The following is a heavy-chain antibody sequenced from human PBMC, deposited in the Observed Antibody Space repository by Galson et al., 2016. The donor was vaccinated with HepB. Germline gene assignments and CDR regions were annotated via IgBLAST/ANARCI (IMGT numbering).Heavy chain of an antibody. CDR3: AKRPASYGWPSGMDV. Sequence: SLRLSCAASGFSFSSYAMSWVRQAPGKGLEWVSGITSGGTTYYADSVKGRFTISRDNSKNILYMQMKSLRDENTAVYYCAKRPASYGWPSGMDVWGQGTTVTFSS. J-gene: IGHJ6*02. CDR1: GFSFSSYA. D-gene: IGHD5-18*01. V-gene: IGHV3-23*01. CDR2: ITSGGTT.